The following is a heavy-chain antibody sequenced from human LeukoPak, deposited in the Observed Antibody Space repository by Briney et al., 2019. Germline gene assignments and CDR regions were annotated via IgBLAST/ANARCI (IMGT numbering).Heavy chain of an antibody. Sequence: ASVKVSCKASGYTFTGYYMHWVRQAPGQGLEWMGWINPNSGGTNYAQKFQGRVTMTRDTSISTAYVELSRLRSDDTAVYYCARALVGATDWFDPWGQGTLVTVSS. CDR3: ARALVGATDWFDP. D-gene: IGHD1-26*01. CDR2: INPNSGGT. J-gene: IGHJ5*02. CDR1: GYTFTGYY. V-gene: IGHV1-2*02.